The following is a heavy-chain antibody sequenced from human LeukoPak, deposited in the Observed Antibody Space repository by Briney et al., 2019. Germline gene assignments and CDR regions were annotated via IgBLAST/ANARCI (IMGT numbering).Heavy chain of an antibody. J-gene: IGHJ5*02. CDR1: GFTFSDYY. V-gene: IGHV3-11*01. D-gene: IGHD2-2*01. CDR3: ARVPYIVVVPAARGRGRNWFDP. Sequence: GGSLRLSCAASGFTFSDYYMSWIRQAPGKGLEWVSYISSSGSTIYYADSVKGRFTISRDNAKNSLYLQMNSLRAEDTAVYYCARVPYIVVVPAARGRGRNWFDPWGQGTLVTASS. CDR2: ISSSGSTI.